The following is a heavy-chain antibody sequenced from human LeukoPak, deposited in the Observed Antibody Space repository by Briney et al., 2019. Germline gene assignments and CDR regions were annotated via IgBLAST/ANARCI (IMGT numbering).Heavy chain of an antibody. Sequence: SETLSPTCTVSGGSISSSSYYWGWIRQAPGKGLERIGSIYYSGSTYYNPSLKSRVTISVDTSKNQFSLKLSSVTAADTAVYYCARRRRRYCSSTSCYGKPLDYWGQGTLVTVSS. CDR2: IYYSGST. D-gene: IGHD2-2*01. V-gene: IGHV4-39*01. CDR1: GGSISSSSYY. J-gene: IGHJ4*02. CDR3: ARRRRRYCSSTSCYGKPLDY.